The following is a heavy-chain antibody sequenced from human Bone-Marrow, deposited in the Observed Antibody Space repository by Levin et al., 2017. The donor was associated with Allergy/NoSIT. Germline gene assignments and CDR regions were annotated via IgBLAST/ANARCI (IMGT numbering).Heavy chain of an antibody. CDR3: AGSTDRSNFYPFY. CDR2: FYTNGRT. Sequence: KASETLSLTCAVSGVSISSHYWSWIRQPAGKGLEWVGRFYTNGRTNSNPSLKGRASMSLDTSKNQFSLTLSSVTAADTAVYYCAGSTDRSNFYPFYWGQGFLVTVSS. J-gene: IGHJ4*02. V-gene: IGHV4-4*07. CDR1: GVSISSHY. D-gene: IGHD3-22*01.